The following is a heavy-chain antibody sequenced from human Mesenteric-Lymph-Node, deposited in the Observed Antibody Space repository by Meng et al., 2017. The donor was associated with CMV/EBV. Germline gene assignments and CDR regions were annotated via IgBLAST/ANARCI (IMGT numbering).Heavy chain of an antibody. V-gene: IGHV3-21*01. J-gene: IGHJ6*02. Sequence: GESLKISCAASGFTFSSYWMHWVRQAPGKGLVWVSSISSSSSYIYYADSVKGRFTISRDNAKNSLYLQMNSLRAEDTAVYYCASGRGGGMDVWGQGTTVTVSS. CDR2: ISSSSSYI. CDR1: GFTFSSYW. CDR3: ASGRGGGMDV. D-gene: IGHD3-10*01.